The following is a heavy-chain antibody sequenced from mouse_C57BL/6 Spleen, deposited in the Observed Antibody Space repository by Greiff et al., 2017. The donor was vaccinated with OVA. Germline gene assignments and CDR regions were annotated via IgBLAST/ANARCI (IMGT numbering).Heavy chain of an antibody. CDR2: ISYDGSN. Sequence: EVKLMESGPGLVKPSQSLSLTCSVTGYSITSGYYWNWIRQFPGNKLEWMGYISYDGSNNYNPSLKNRISITRDTSKNQFFLKLNSVTTEDTATYYCARHGSSVCAYWGQVTLVTVSA. V-gene: IGHV3-6*01. CDR1: GYSITSGYY. D-gene: IGHD1-1*01. J-gene: IGHJ3*01. CDR3: ARHGSSVCAY.